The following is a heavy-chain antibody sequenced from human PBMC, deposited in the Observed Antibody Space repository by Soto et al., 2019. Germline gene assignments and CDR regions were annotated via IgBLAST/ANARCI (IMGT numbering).Heavy chain of an antibody. CDR1: GYTFHTYG. J-gene: IGHJ3*02. V-gene: IGHV1-18*01. D-gene: IGHD3-10*01. Sequence: APVKVSCKASGYTFHTYGMSWVRQEPGQGLEWMGWISVYNGNRNYAQNFQGRVTMTTDTSTTTAYMELRSLRSDDTAVYYCARVSSGGSAAFDIWGQGTMVTVS. CDR3: ARVSSGGSAAFDI. CDR2: ISVYNGNR.